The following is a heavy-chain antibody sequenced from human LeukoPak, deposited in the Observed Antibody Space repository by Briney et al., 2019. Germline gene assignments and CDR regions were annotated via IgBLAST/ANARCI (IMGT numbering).Heavy chain of an antibody. CDR3: ERGALGSYYASHFAY. Sequence: SETLSLTCNVSGGPIRSAGYYWSWIRQSPVRGLEGIGYIEHSGTTFYSPSLKRRGTISIDTSKSQFSLTLSAVAAADPAVYYCERGALGSYYASHFAYWGQRTLVTVYS. V-gene: IGHV4-30-2*06. D-gene: IGHD3-22*01. CDR1: GGPIRSAGYY. CDR2: IEHSGTT. J-gene: IGHJ4*02.